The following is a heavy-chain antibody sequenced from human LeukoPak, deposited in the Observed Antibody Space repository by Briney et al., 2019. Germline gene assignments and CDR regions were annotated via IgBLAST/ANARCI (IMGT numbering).Heavy chain of an antibody. CDR2: TFYSGST. J-gene: IGHJ4*02. CDR1: GDSISSFY. CDR3: AREVVAAPGTFDY. D-gene: IGHD6-13*01. Sequence: TSETLSLTCTVSGDSISSFYWSWIRQPPGKGLEWIGYTFYSGSTNYNPSLESRVAISVDTSKNQFSLKLSSVTAADTAIYYCAREVVAAPGTFDYWGQGTLVTVSS. V-gene: IGHV4-59*01.